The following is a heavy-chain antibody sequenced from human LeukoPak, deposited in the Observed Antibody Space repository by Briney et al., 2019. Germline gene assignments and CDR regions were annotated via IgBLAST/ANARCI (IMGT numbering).Heavy chain of an antibody. J-gene: IGHJ4*02. Sequence: SVKVSCKASGGTFSSYAISWVRQAPGQGLEWMGGIIPIFGTANYAQKFQGRVTITTDESTSTAYMELSSLRSEDTAVYYCARGPPTYSSSWYLTPDFGYWGQGTLVTVSS. D-gene: IGHD6-13*01. V-gene: IGHV1-69*05. CDR1: GGTFSSYA. CDR3: ARGPPTYSSSWYLTPDFGY. CDR2: IIPIFGTA.